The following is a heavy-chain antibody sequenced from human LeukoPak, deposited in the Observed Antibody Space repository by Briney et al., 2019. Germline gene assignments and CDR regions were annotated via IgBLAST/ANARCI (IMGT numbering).Heavy chain of an antibody. Sequence: PSETLSLTCTVSGGSISSGSFFWSWIRQPAGKGLEWIGRIYASGSTNYNPSLKSRVTMSVDTSKNQFSLMLNSVTAADTAVYYCAREFDSWGQGTLVTVPS. CDR3: AREFDS. V-gene: IGHV4-61*02. CDR2: IYASGST. CDR1: GGSISSGSFF. J-gene: IGHJ4*02.